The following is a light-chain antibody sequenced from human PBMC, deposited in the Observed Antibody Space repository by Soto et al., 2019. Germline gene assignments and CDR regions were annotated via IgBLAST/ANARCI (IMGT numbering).Light chain of an antibody. J-gene: IGKJ2*01. CDR3: QQYNSYPYT. Sequence: DIQMTQSPSTLSASVGDTVSISCRASQSISGWMAWYQQKPGKVPKLLIFDASSLESGVPSRFSGSGSGTMFTLTISSLQPGDFATYYCQQYNSYPYTFGQGTKLEIK. CDR1: QSISGW. CDR2: DAS. V-gene: IGKV1-5*01.